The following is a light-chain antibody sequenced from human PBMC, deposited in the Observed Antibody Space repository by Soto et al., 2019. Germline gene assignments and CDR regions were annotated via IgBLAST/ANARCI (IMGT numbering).Light chain of an antibody. CDR1: QGISRW. CDR3: QQANSFTIT. CDR2: AAS. V-gene: IGKV1D-12*01. J-gene: IGKJ5*01. Sequence: DIQMTQSPSSASSSLGDRVTITCWASQGISRWLAWYQQKPGRAPKLLIYAASSLQSGVPSRFSVIGSGTDFTLTISRLKKEDCATYYGQQANSFTITFCQGTRLEIK.